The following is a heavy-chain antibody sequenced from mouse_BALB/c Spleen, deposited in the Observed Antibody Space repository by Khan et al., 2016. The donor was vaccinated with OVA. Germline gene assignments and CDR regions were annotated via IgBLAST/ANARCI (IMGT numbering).Heavy chain of an antibody. CDR3: ARTGGTYDGYFGYFDG. D-gene: IGHD2-3*01. Sequence: QVRLQQSGAELARPGASVKLSCKASGYTFTSYWMQLVKQRPGQGLEWIGATYPGIGDTRYTQKFRGKATLTADKSSTTAYMQLTSLASEDSAVYYCARTGGTYDGYFGYFDGWGAGTTVTVAS. J-gene: IGHJ1*01. V-gene: IGHV1-87*01. CDR2: TYPGIGDT. CDR1: GYTFTSYW.